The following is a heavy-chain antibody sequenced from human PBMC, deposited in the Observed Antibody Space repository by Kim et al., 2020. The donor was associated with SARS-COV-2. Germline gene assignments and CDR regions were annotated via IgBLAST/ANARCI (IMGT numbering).Heavy chain of an antibody. D-gene: IGHD6-13*01. CDR1: GFTFGDYA. J-gene: IGHJ6*03. Sequence: GGSLRLSCTASGFTFGDYAMSWVRQAPGKGLEWVGFIRSKAYGGTTEYAASVKGRFTISRDDSKSIAYLQMNSLKTEDTAVYYCTRVDIAAAGPYYYYYMDVWGKGTTVTVSS. V-gene: IGHV3-49*04. CDR3: TRVDIAAAGPYYYYYMDV. CDR2: IRSKAYGGTT.